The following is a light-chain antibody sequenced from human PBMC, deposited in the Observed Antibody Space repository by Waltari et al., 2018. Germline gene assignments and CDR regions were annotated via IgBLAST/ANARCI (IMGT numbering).Light chain of an antibody. Sequence: EIVLTQSPATLSLSPGERATLSCRASQSISDYLAWYQQKPGQAPRLLISDASNRATGIPDRFSGSGSGTDFTLTISSLEPEDFAVYFCQQRSNWPTFGGWTKVEIK. CDR3: QQRSNWPT. V-gene: IGKV3-11*01. CDR1: QSISDY. J-gene: IGKJ4*01. CDR2: DAS.